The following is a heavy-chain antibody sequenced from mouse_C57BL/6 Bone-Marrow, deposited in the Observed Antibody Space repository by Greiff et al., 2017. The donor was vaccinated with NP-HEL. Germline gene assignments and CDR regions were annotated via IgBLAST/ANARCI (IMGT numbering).Heavy chain of an antibody. V-gene: IGHV1-20*01. J-gene: IGHJ1*03. D-gene: IGHD1-1*01. CDR1: GYPFTGYF. Sequence: EVQLQESGPELVKPGDSVKISCKASGYPFTGYFMNWVMQSHGKSLEWIGRINPYNGDTFYNQKFKGKATLTVDKSSSTAHMELRSLTSEDSAVYYCARTDYYGSSYWYFDVWGTGTTVTVSS. CDR3: ARTDYYGSSYWYFDV. CDR2: INPYNGDT.